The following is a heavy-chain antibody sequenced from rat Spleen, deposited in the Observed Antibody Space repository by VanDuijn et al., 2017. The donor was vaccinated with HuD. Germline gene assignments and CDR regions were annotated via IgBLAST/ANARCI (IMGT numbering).Heavy chain of an antibody. Sequence: QVQLKESGPGLVQPSQTLSLTCTVSGFSLTDYSVYWVRPAPGKGLEWMGRIQSGGSTDYNSALKSRLSISRDTSKSQVFLKMNSLHTEDTASSFCTRPNNPYWYFDFWGPGTMVTVSS. CDR1: GFSLTDYS. J-gene: IGHJ1*01. CDR3: TRPNNPYWYFDF. D-gene: IGHD1-10*01. V-gene: IGHV2-19*01. CDR2: IQSGGST.